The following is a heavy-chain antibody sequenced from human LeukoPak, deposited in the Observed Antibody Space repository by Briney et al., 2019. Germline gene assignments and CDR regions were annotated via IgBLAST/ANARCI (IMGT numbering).Heavy chain of an antibody. CDR1: GRSFSGYY. J-gene: IGHJ4*02. CDR2: INHSGST. CDR3: ARTIVGAPDY. D-gene: IGHD1-26*01. V-gene: IGHV4-34*01. Sequence: SETLSLTCAAYGRSFSGYYWSWIRQPPGKGLEWIGEINHSGSTNYNPSLKSRVTISVDTSKNQFSLKLSSVTAADTAVYYCARTIVGAPDYWGQGTLVTVSS.